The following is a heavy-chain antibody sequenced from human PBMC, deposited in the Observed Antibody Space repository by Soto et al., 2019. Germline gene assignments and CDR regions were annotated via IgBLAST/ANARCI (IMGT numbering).Heavy chain of an antibody. Sequence: GASVKVSCKASGYSFTSYSVSWVRQAPGQGLEWMGWINANNGNTNYAQKFQGRVTMTTDTSTSTAYMELRSLRSDDTAVYYCARVPLEWLLFADYWGQGTLVTVSS. CDR2: INANNGNT. CDR3: ARVPLEWLLFADY. CDR1: GYSFTSYS. V-gene: IGHV1-18*04. J-gene: IGHJ4*02. D-gene: IGHD3-3*01.